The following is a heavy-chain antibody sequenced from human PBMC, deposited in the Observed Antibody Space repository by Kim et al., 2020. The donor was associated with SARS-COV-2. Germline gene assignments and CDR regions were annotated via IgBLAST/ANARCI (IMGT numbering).Heavy chain of an antibody. D-gene: IGHD2-2*01. V-gene: IGHV3-33*05. CDR1: GFTFSSYG. Sequence: GGSLRLSCAASGFTFSSYGMHWVRQAPGKGLEWVAFISYDGSNKYYADSVKGRFTISRDNSKNTLYLQMNSLRAEDTAVYYCARDTEDCSSTSCYVDYWDQGTLVTVSS. CDR3: ARDTEDCSSTSCYVDY. J-gene: IGHJ4*02. CDR2: ISYDGSNK.